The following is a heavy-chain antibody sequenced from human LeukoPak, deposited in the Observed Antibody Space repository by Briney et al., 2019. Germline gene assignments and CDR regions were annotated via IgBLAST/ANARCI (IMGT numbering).Heavy chain of an antibody. J-gene: IGHJ4*02. V-gene: IGHV4-61*08. D-gene: IGHD6-13*01. Sequence: SETLSLTCTVSGASVSSSGYYWSWIRQPPGKGLEWIGYIYHSGSTNYNPSPKSRVTISVDTSKNQFSLKLTSMTAADTAVYYCGRETIAATGTSVFFDYWGQGTLVTVSS. CDR2: IYHSGST. CDR3: GRETIAATGTSVFFDY. CDR1: GASVSSSGYY.